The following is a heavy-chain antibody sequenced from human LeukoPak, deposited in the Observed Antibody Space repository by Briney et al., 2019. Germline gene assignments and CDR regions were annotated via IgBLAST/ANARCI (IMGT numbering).Heavy chain of an antibody. D-gene: IGHD5-18*01. J-gene: IGHJ3*01. CDR3: AREVYSYALDALDL. CDR2: ISKDGIQE. V-gene: IGHV3-30*04. Sequence: PGRSLRLSCAASGFRFNNYAMPWVRQPPGTGLEWVAVISKDGIQEYYADSVKGRFTISRDNSKNTLYLQMNSLRSEDTAVYYCAREVYSYALDALDLWGQGTMVTVSS. CDR1: GFRFNNYA.